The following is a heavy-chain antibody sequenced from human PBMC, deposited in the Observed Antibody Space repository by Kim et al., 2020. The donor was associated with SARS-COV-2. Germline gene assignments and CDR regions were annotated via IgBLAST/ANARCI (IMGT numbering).Heavy chain of an antibody. J-gene: IGHJ2*01. CDR3: ARAGYYDSSGYYF. V-gene: IGHV3-66*01. Sequence: GGSLRLSCAPSGFYVTNNYLSWVRQAPGKGLEWVSLIFSDGRTFYADAVKGRFTLSRDNSENTLSLQMDSRRPDDTAVYFCARAGYYDSSGYYF. D-gene: IGHD3-22*01. CDR1: GFYVTNNY. CDR2: IFSDGRT.